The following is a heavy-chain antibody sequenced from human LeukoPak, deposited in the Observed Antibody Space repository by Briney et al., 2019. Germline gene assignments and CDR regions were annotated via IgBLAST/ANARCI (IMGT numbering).Heavy chain of an antibody. Sequence: GGSLRLSCAASGFTFRSYWMSWVRQAPGKGLECVANIKEDGSEKYYVDSVKGRFTISRDNAKNSLYLQMNSLRDDDTAVYYCARGGYSYTWPPSYYYGMDVWGQGTTVTASS. CDR3: ARGGYSYTWPPSYYYGMDV. D-gene: IGHD5-18*01. CDR2: IKEDGSEK. CDR1: GFTFRSYW. V-gene: IGHV3-7*05. J-gene: IGHJ6*02.